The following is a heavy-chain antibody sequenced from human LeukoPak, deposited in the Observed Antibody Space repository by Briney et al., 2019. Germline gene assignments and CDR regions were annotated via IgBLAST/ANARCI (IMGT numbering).Heavy chain of an antibody. CDR2: IKHDGSEK. Sequence: GGSLRLSCAASGFTFSSYWMNWVRQVPGKGLGWVAIIKHDGSEKFHVDSVKGRFTISRDNAKTSLFLQMNSLRVEDMSVYYCVRSNGWTPDYWGRGTLVTVSS. CDR1: GFTFSSYW. V-gene: IGHV3-7*01. D-gene: IGHD2-15*01. J-gene: IGHJ4*02. CDR3: VRSNGWTPDY.